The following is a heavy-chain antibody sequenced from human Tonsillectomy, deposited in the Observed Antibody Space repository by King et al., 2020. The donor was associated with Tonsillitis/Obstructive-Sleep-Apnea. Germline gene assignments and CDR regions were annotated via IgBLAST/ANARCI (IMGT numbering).Heavy chain of an antibody. CDR2: IYYSGST. CDR1: GGSISSSSYY. V-gene: IGHV4-39*01. Sequence: QLQESGPGLVKPSETLSLTCTVSGGSISSSSYYWGWIRQPPGKGLEWIGSIYYSGSTYYNPSLKSRVTISVDTSKNQFSLKLSSVTAADTAVYYCASTYCSSTSCYFDYWGQGTLVTVSS. D-gene: IGHD2-2*01. J-gene: IGHJ4*02. CDR3: ASTYCSSTSCYFDY.